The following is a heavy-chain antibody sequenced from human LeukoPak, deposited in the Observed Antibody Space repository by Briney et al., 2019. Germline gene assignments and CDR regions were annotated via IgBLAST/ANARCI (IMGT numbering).Heavy chain of an antibody. Sequence: VASVKVSCKASGYTFTGYYIHWVRPAPGQGLEWMGWINPNSGGTNYAQKFQGRVTMTRDTSISTAYMELSRLTSDDTAVYYCARDAIVRDYSNSDYWGEGSLVTVSS. V-gene: IGHV1-2*02. D-gene: IGHD4-11*01. CDR1: GYTFTGYY. J-gene: IGHJ4*02. CDR3: ARDAIVRDYSNSDY. CDR2: INPNSGGT.